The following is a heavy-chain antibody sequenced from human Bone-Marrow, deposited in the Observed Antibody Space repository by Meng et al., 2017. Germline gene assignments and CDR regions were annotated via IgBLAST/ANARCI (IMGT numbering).Heavy chain of an antibody. CDR3: AASTGWRRIDS. V-gene: IGHV4-4*02. Sequence: LRESGRVMREPSGTLPLPDVDSGAACSSGYWWTWVREPPGKGLEWIGEFHHSGTTNYNPSLRSRVTISVDTSKNQFSLRLTSVTAADTAVYYCAASTGWRRIDSWGQGTLVTVSS. D-gene: IGHD6-19*01. CDR2: FHHSGTT. CDR1: GAACSSGYW. J-gene: IGHJ4*02.